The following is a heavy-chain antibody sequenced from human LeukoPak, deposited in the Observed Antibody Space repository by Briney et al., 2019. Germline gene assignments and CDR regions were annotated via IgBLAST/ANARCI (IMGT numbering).Heavy chain of an antibody. CDR2: INPNSGGT. CDR3: ARALSPVVSAAGFDP. Sequence: ASVKVSCKASGYTFTGYYMHWVRQAPGQGLEWMGWINPNSGGTNYAQKFQGRVTMTRDTSISTAYMELSRLRSDDTAVYYCARALSPVVSAAGFDPWGQGTLVTVSS. V-gene: IGHV1-2*02. CDR1: GYTFTGYY. D-gene: IGHD2-2*01. J-gene: IGHJ5*02.